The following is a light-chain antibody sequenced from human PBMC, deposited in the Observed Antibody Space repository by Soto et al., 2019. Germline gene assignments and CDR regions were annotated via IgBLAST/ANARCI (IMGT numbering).Light chain of an antibody. CDR2: QDS. V-gene: IGLV3-1*01. CDR3: QAWDSSTVV. J-gene: IGLJ2*01. Sequence: SYELTQPPSVSVSPGQTASTTCSGHKLGNKYACWYQQKPGQSPVLVIYQDSKRPSGIPERFSGSNSGNTATLTISGTQAMDEADYYCQAWDSSTVVFGGGTKVTVL. CDR1: KLGNKY.